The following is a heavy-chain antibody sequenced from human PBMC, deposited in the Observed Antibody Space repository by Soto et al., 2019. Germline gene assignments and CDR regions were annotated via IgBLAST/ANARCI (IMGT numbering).Heavy chain of an antibody. CDR1: GFTFSSYA. J-gene: IGHJ4*02. D-gene: IGHD5-12*01. CDR3: AKDEVERWLPTHFDY. Sequence: EVQLLESGGGSVQPGGSLRLSCAASGFTFSSYAMSWVRQAPGKGLEWVSAISGSGGSTYYADSVKGRFTISRDNSKNTLYLQMNSLRAEDTAVYYCAKDEVERWLPTHFDYWGQGTLVTVSS. V-gene: IGHV3-23*01. CDR2: ISGSGGST.